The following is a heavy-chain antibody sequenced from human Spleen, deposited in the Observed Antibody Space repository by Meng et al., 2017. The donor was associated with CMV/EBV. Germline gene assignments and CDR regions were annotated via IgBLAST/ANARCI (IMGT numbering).Heavy chain of an antibody. CDR1: GFSVETHY. V-gene: IGHV3-66*02. Sequence: GGSLRLSCAASGFSVETHYMSWVRQAPGKGLEWVADIYSAGNTYYADSVKGRFTISRDNSKNTLSLEMNSLRVEDTAVYYCARDLVVPATIQYYYHNYGMDVRGQGTTVTVSS. CDR2: IYSAGNT. D-gene: IGHD2-2*01. CDR3: ARDLVVPATIQYYYHNYGMDV. J-gene: IGHJ6*02.